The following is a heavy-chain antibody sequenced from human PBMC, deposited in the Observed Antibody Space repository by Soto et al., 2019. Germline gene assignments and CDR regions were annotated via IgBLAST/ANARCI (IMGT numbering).Heavy chain of an antibody. CDR3: ARDSQIVVVTATAAFDI. D-gene: IGHD2-21*02. Sequence: QVQLVQSGAEVKKPGASVKVSSKASGYTFTSYYMRWVRQAPGQGLEWMGIINPSGGSTSYAQKFQGRVTMTRDTSTSTVYMEPSSLRSEDTAVYYCARDSQIVVVTATAAFDIWGQGTMVTVSS. CDR1: GYTFTSYY. J-gene: IGHJ3*02. V-gene: IGHV1-46*01. CDR2: INPSGGST.